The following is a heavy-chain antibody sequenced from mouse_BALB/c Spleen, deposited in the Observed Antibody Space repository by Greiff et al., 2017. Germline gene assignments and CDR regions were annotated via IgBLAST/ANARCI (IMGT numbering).Heavy chain of an antibody. D-gene: IGHD1-1*01. Sequence: VQLKQSGAELVRPGALVKLSCKASGFNIKDYYMHWVKQRPEQGLEWIGWIDPENGNTIYDPKFQGKASITADTSSNTAYLQLSSLTSEDTAVYYCARGTTVANYYAMDYWGQGTSVTVSA. CDR1: GFNIKDYY. CDR2: IDPENGNT. J-gene: IGHJ4*01. CDR3: ARGTTVANYYAMDY. V-gene: IGHV14-1*02.